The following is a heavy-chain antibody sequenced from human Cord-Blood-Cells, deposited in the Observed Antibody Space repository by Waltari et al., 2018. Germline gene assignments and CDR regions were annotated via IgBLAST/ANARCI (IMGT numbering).Heavy chain of an antibody. CDR3: AKIVLRAFDI. CDR1: GFTFSSYA. Sequence: EVQLLESGGGLVQPGGSLRLSCAASGFTFSSYAMSWVRQAPGKGLEGVSAISGSGGRTYYADPVKGRFTISRDNSKTTLYLQMNSLRAEDTAVYYCAKIVLRAFDIWGQGTMVTVSS. J-gene: IGHJ3*02. CDR2: ISGSGGRT. V-gene: IGHV3-23*01. D-gene: IGHD2-8*01.